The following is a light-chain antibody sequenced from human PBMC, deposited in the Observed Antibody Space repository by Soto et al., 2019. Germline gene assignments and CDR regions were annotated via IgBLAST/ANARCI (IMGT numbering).Light chain of an antibody. CDR3: QHFKNFPHT. J-gene: IGKJ2*01. V-gene: IGKV1-33*01. CDR2: DAS. CDR1: HAISNH. Sequence: DIQMTQSPSSLSASVGDRVTITCPASHAISNHLNWYQHKPGKAPTVLIYDASSLETGVPSRFSGSGSGTNFIFTISSLQPEDIAKYYCQHFKNFPHTVGQGTKLDIK.